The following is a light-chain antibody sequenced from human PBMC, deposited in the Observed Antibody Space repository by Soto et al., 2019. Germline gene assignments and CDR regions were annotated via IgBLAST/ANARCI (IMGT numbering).Light chain of an antibody. V-gene: IGLV2-14*01. CDR2: DVS. J-gene: IGLJ2*01. Sequence: QSVLTQPASVSGSPGQAITISCTGTSSEVGGYNYVSWYQQHPGKAPKLMIYDVSNRPSGVSNRFSGSKSGNTASLTISGLQAEDEADYYCSSYTSSSTLPVFGGGTKVTVL. CDR1: SSEVGGYNY. CDR3: SSYTSSSTLPV.